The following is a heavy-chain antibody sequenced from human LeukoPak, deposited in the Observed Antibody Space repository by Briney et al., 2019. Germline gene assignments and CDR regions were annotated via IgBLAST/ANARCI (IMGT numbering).Heavy chain of an antibody. V-gene: IGHV1-3*01. Sequence: ASVKVSCKASGYTFTSYAMHWGRQAPGQRLEWMGWINAGNGNTKYSQKFQGRVTITRDTSASTAYMELSSLRSEDTAVYYCARYGQKGRFDYWGQGTLVTVSS. D-gene: IGHD3-10*01. CDR3: ARYGQKGRFDY. CDR2: INAGNGNT. J-gene: IGHJ4*02. CDR1: GYTFTSYA.